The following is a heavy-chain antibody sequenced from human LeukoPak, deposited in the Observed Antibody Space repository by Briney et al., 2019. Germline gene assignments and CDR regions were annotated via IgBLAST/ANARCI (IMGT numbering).Heavy chain of an antibody. D-gene: IGHD3-10*01. V-gene: IGHV3-30*18. CDR1: GFTFSSYG. CDR2: ISYDGSNK. CDR3: AKDSAFYYIDV. J-gene: IGHJ6*03. Sequence: GGSLRLSCAASGFTFSSYGMHWVRQAPGTGLEWVAVISYDGSNKYYADSVKGRFTISRDNSKNTLYLQMNSLKGDDTAVYYCAKDSAFYYIDVWGKGTTVIISS.